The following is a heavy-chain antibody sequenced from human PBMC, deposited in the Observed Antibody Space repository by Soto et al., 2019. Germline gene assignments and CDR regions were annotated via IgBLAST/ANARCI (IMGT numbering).Heavy chain of an antibody. Sequence: QVQLVQSGAEVKKPGSSVKVSCKASGGTFSSYAISWVRQAPGQGLEWMGGIIPIFGTANYAQKFQGRVTIAADESTSAAYMKLSSLRSEGAAVYYCAGGGFGELREVDYWGQGTLVTVSS. D-gene: IGHD3-10*01. CDR2: IIPIFGTA. V-gene: IGHV1-69*01. CDR3: AGGGFGELREVDY. CDR1: GGTFSSYA. J-gene: IGHJ4*02.